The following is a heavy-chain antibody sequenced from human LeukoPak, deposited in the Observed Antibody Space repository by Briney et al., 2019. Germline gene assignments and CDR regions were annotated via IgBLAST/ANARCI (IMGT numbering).Heavy chain of an antibody. Sequence: SETLSLTCTVSGGSISGSTYYWGWLRQPPGKGLEWIGSIYYSGSTYYNPSLKSRVTISVDTSKNQFSLKLSSVTAADTAVYYCARGPRWLQDYFNYWGQGTLVTVSS. CDR3: ARGPRWLQDYFNY. CDR1: GGSISGSTYY. V-gene: IGHV4-39*07. CDR2: IYYSGST. D-gene: IGHD5-24*01. J-gene: IGHJ4*02.